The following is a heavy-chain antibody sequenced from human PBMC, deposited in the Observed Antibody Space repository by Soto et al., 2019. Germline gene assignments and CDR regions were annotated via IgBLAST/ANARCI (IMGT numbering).Heavy chain of an antibody. J-gene: IGHJ4*02. CDR3: ARHTPAISISYQ. Sequence: PSETLSLTCTVSGGSISSSSYYWGWIRQPPGKGLEWIGSIYYSGSTYYNPSLKSRVTISVDTSKNQFSLKLSSVTAADTAVYYCARHTPAISISYQWGQGSLVTVAS. CDR1: GGSISSSSYY. V-gene: IGHV4-39*01. D-gene: IGHD3-3*01. CDR2: IYYSGST.